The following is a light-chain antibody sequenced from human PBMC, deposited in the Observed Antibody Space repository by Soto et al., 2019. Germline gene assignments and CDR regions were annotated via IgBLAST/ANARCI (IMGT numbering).Light chain of an antibody. CDR2: EVT. Sequence: QSALTQPASVSGSPGQSITISCTGTSSDVGGYDYVSWYQQHPGKAPKLMIYEVTNRPSEVSNRFSASKSGNTASLTISGLQAEDEADYYCTSYSTRSSLLQFGGGTKLTVL. CDR1: SSDVGGYDY. V-gene: IGLV2-14*01. CDR3: TSYSTRSSLLQ. J-gene: IGLJ3*02.